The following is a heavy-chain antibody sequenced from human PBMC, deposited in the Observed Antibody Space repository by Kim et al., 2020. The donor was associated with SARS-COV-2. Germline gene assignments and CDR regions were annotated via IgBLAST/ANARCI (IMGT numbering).Heavy chain of an antibody. D-gene: IGHD2-15*01. Sequence: SETLSLTCTVSGGSISSGGYYWSWIRQHPGKGLEWIGYIYYSGSTYYNPSLKSRVTISVDTSKNQFSLKLSSVTAADTAVYYCARGYCSGGSCYSYYYYGMDVWGQGTTVTVSS. CDR3: ARGYCSGGSCYSYYYYGMDV. CDR1: GGSISSGGYY. CDR2: IYYSGST. V-gene: IGHV4-31*03. J-gene: IGHJ6*02.